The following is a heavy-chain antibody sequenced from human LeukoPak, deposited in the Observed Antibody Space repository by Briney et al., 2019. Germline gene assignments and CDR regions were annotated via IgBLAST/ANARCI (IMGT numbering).Heavy chain of an antibody. D-gene: IGHD3-22*01. V-gene: IGHV3-74*01. J-gene: IGHJ4*02. CDR2: MNSDGSRT. Sequence: GGSLRLSCAASGFTFSSYWMHWVRQAPGKGLVWVSRMNSDGSRTSYADSVKGRFTISRDNAKNSVYLQMNSLRAEDAAVYYCARAYYDSSGYYYVYFDYWGQGTLVTVSS. CDR1: GFTFSSYW. CDR3: ARAYYDSSGYYYVYFDY.